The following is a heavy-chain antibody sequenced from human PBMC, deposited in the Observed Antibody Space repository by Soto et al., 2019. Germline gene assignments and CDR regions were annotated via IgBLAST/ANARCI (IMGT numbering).Heavy chain of an antibody. J-gene: IGHJ6*02. D-gene: IGHD2-2*01. Sequence: PGGSLRLSCAASGFTFISYSMNWVRQAPGKGLEWVSSISSSSSYIYYADSVKGRFTISRDNAKNSLYLQMNSLRAEDTAVYYCARRRKGGHCSSTSCYGSGMDVWGQGTTVTVSS. CDR2: ISSSSSYI. CDR3: ARRRKGGHCSSTSCYGSGMDV. CDR1: GFTFISYS. V-gene: IGHV3-21*01.